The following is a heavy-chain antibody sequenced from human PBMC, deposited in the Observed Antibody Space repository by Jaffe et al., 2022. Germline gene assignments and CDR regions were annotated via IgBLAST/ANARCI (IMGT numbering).Heavy chain of an antibody. J-gene: IGHJ4*02. CDR1: GGSISSGSYY. D-gene: IGHD5-18*01. CDR3: ARAGGYSYGNDRDY. Sequence: QVQLQESGPGLVKPSQTLSLTCTVSGGSISSGSYYWSWIRQPAGKGLEWIGRIYTSGSTNYNPSLKSRVTISVDTSKNQFSLKLSSVTAADTAVYYCARAGGYSYGNDRDYWGQGTLVTVSS. V-gene: IGHV4-61*02. CDR2: IYTSGST.